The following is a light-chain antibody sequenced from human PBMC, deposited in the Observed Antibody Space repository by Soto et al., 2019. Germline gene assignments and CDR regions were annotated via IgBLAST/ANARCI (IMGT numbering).Light chain of an antibody. CDR1: SSHVGGYNY. Sequence: QSALTQPASVSGSPGQSITISCTGTSSHVGGYNYVSWYQQHPGKAPKLMIYEVSNRPSGVSNRFSGSKSGNTASLTISGLQAEDEADYYCSSYTSSSTLGYVFGTGTKLTVL. V-gene: IGLV2-14*01. J-gene: IGLJ1*01. CDR2: EVS. CDR3: SSYTSSSTLGYV.